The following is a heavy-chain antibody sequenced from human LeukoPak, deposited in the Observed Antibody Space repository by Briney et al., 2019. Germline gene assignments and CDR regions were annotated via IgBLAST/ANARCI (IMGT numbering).Heavy chain of an antibody. J-gene: IGHJ4*02. CDR2: FDPEDGET. D-gene: IGHD1-26*01. CDR1: GYTLTELS. V-gene: IGHV1-24*01. Sequence: ASVKVSCKVSGYTLTELSMHWVRQAPGKGLEWMGGFDPEDGETIYAQKFQGRVTMTEDTSTDTAYMELSSLRSEGTAVYYCARLYSGYYYFDYWGQGTLVTVSS. CDR3: ARLYSGYYYFDY.